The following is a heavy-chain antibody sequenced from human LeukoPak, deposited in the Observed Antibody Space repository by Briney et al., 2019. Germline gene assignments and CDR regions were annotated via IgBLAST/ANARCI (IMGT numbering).Heavy chain of an antibody. CDR3: AGSKLGSTHAFDT. CDR1: GYSFTSYW. CDR2: IYPGDSDT. Sequence: GGSLKISCKGSGYSFTSYWIGWVRQMPGKGLEWMGIIYPGDSDTRYSPSFQGQVTISADKSISTAYLQWSSLKASDTAMYYCAGSKLGSTHAFDTWGQGTMVTVSS. J-gene: IGHJ3*02. D-gene: IGHD6-13*01. V-gene: IGHV5-51*01.